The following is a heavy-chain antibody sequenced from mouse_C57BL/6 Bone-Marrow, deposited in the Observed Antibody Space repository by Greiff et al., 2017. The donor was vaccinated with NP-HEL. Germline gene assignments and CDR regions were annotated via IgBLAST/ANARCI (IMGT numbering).Heavy chain of an antibody. J-gene: IGHJ4*01. CDR2: INPYNGGT. CDR3: ARSSVLRYAMDY. Sequence: EVQGVESGPVLVKPGASVKMSCKASGYTFTDYYMNWVKQSHGKSLEWIGVINPYNGGTSYNQKFKGKATLTVDKSSSTAYMELNSLTYEDSAVYYCARSSVLRYAMDYWGQGTSVTVSS. D-gene: IGHD1-1*01. V-gene: IGHV1-19*01. CDR1: GYTFTDYY.